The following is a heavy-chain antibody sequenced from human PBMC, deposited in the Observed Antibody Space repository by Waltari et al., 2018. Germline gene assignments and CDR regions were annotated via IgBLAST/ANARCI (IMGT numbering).Heavy chain of an antibody. CDR1: GFTFSTHW. V-gene: IGHV3-7*01. Sequence: EVQLVESGGGLVQPGGSRRLSWAALGFTFSTHWMSWVRQAPGKGLEWVANIKQDGSVKDYVDSVKGRFTISRDNAKNSVYLQMNSLGVEDTAVYYCARSRKSRPRYFDYWGQGTLVTVSS. J-gene: IGHJ4*02. CDR2: IKQDGSVK. CDR3: ARSRKSRPRYFDY.